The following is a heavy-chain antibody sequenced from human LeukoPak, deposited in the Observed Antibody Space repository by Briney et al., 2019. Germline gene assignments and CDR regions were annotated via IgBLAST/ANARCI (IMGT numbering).Heavy chain of an antibody. V-gene: IGHV3-48*03. Sequence: PGGSLRLSCVASGFTFSTYEMDWVRQAPGKGLEWVSHSNRPGRTTYNADSVKGRFTISRDNAKYSLYLQMNSLRAEDTAVFYCSREGHTTGWPPFDFWGQGTLVTVSS. J-gene: IGHJ4*02. CDR3: SREGHTTGWPPFDF. CDR1: GFTFSTYE. D-gene: IGHD6-19*01. CDR2: SNRPGRTT.